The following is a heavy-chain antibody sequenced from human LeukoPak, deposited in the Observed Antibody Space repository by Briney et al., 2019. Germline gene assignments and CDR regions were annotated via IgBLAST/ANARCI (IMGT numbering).Heavy chain of an antibody. Sequence: GGSLRLSCAASGFTFSSYGMHWVRQAPGKGLEWVAFIRYDGSNKYYADSVKGRFTISRDNSKNTLYLQMNSLRAEDTAVYYCAKKKSVVPAAFDYWGQGTLVTVSS. D-gene: IGHD2-2*01. J-gene: IGHJ4*02. CDR2: IRYDGSNK. V-gene: IGHV3-30*02. CDR3: AKKKSVVPAAFDY. CDR1: GFTFSSYG.